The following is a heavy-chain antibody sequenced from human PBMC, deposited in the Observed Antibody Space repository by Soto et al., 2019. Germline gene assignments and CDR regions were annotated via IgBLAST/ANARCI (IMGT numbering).Heavy chain of an antibody. V-gene: IGHV3-30*18. CDR3: AKEGYCSSTSCPRLEYFQH. Sequence: GGSLRLSCAASGFTFSSYGMHWVRQAPGKGLEWVAVISYDGSNKYYADSVKGRFTISRDNSKNTLYLQMNSLRAEDTAVYYCAKEGYCSSTSCPRLEYFQHWGQGTLVTVSS. D-gene: IGHD2-2*01. CDR1: GFTFSSYG. CDR2: ISYDGSNK. J-gene: IGHJ1*01.